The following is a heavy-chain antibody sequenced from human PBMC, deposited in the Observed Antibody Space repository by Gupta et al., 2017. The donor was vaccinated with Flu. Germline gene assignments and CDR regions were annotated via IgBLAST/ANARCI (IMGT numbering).Heavy chain of an antibody. J-gene: IGHJ5*02. Sequence: QVQLVPSGAEVKKPGASVRVSCKASGYTFTSYAIHWVRQAPGQRLEWMVCINADNGNTKYSQKFNGRVTMTRDTFAITVYMELSSLRSEDTAVYYCASEIKLGPQNWFDPGGQGTLVTVSS. CDR3: ASEIKLGPQNWFDP. CDR2: INADNGNT. CDR1: GYTFTSYA. D-gene: IGHD5-18*01. V-gene: IGHV1-3*01.